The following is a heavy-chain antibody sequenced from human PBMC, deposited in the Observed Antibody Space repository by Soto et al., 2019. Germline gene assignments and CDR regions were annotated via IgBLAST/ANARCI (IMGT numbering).Heavy chain of an antibody. V-gene: IGHV3-33*01. CDR1: GFTFSSYG. J-gene: IGHJ6*02. Sequence: GGSLRLSCAASGFTFSSYGMHWVRQAPGKGLEWVAVIWYDGSNKYYADSVKGRFTISRDNSKNTLYLQMNSLRAEDTAVYYCARDQYCSSTSCLPYGMDVWGQGTTVTVSS. CDR3: ARDQYCSSTSCLPYGMDV. D-gene: IGHD2-2*01. CDR2: IWYDGSNK.